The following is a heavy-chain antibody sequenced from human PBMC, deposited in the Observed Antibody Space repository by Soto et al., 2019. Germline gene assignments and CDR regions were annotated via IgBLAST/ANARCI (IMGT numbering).Heavy chain of an antibody. CDR1: GFTFSSYS. J-gene: IGHJ5*02. Sequence: PGGSLRLSCAASGFTFSSYSMNWVRQAPGKGLEWVSYISSSSSTIYYADSVKGRFTISRDNAKNSLYLQMNSLRDEDTAVYYCARARWQWLVPDWXDPWGQGTLVTVSS. CDR2: ISSSSSTI. V-gene: IGHV3-48*02. CDR3: ARARWQWLVPDWXDP. D-gene: IGHD6-19*01.